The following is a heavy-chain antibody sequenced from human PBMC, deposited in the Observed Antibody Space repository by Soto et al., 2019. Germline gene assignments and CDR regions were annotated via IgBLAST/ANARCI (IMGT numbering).Heavy chain of an antibody. J-gene: IGHJ3*02. V-gene: IGHV1-69*02. CDR2: TIPILGIA. CDR1: GGTFSSYT. Sequence: SVKVSCKASGGTFSSYTISWVRQAPGQGLEWMGRTIPILGIANYAQKFQGRVTITADKSTSTAYMELSSLRSEDTAVYYCARPNYYDSSGYYDDDAFDIWGQGTMVTVSS. D-gene: IGHD3-22*01. CDR3: ARPNYYDSSGYYDDDAFDI.